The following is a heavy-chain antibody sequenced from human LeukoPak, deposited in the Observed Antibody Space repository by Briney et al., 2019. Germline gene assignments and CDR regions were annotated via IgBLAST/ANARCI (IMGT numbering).Heavy chain of an antibody. CDR1: GFTFSSYW. D-gene: IGHD3-10*01. Sequence: GGSLRLSCAASGFTFSSYWMSWVRQAPGKGLEWVANIKQDGSEKYYVDSVKGRFTISRDNSKNTLYLQMNSLRAEDTAVYYCAKDLLWASGWVTLLEYGSGKNYYMDVWGKGTTVTISS. V-gene: IGHV3-7*01. J-gene: IGHJ6*03. CDR3: AKDLLWASGWVTLLEYGSGKNYYMDV. CDR2: IKQDGSEK.